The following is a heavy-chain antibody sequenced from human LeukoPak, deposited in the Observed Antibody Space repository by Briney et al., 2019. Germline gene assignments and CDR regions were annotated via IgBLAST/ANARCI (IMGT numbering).Heavy chain of an antibody. J-gene: IGHJ3*02. CDR2: MNPNSGNT. CDR1: GYTFTSYD. D-gene: IGHD3-3*01. Sequence: ASVKVSCKASGYTFTSYDINWVRQATGQGLEWMGWMNPNSGNTGYAQKFQGRVTITRNTSISTAYMELSSLRSEDTAVYYCARRTIFGVVIIPHGAFDIWGQGTMVTVSS. V-gene: IGHV1-8*01. CDR3: ARRTIFGVVIIPHGAFDI.